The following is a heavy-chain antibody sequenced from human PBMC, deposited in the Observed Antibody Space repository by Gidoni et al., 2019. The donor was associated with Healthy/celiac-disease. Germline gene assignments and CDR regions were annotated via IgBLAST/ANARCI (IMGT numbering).Heavy chain of an antibody. J-gene: IGHJ4*02. CDR2: ISSSSSYT. Sequence: QVQLVESGGGLVKPGGSLRLSCAASGFTFSDYYMSWIRQAPGKGLEWVSYISSSSSYTNYADSVKGRFTISIDNAKNSLYLQMNSLRAEDTAVYYCARDRERDSSGYRYDYWGQGTLVTVSS. V-gene: IGHV3-11*06. CDR3: ARDRERDSSGYRYDY. CDR1: GFTFSDYY. D-gene: IGHD3-22*01.